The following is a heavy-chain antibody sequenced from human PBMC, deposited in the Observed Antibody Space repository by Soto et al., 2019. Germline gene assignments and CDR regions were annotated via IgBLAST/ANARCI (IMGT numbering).Heavy chain of an antibody. CDR2: INPNSGGT. CDR3: ARGVLTYYYGSGSYRPDDDACDI. Sequence: ASVKVSCKASGYTFTGYYMHWVRQAPGQGLEWMGWINPNSGGTNYAQKFQGWVTMTRDTSISTAYMELSRLRSDDTAVYYCARGVLTYYYGSGSYRPDDDACDIWGQGTMVTVSS. CDR1: GYTFTGYY. D-gene: IGHD3-10*01. V-gene: IGHV1-2*04. J-gene: IGHJ3*02.